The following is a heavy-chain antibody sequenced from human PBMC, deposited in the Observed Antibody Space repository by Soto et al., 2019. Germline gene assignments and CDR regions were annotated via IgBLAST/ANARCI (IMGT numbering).Heavy chain of an antibody. CDR1: GGSISSFY. CDR3: ARSPSTSSIGTFDI. V-gene: IGHV4-4*07. J-gene: IGHJ3*02. Sequence: SETLSLTCTVSGGSISSFYWNWIRQSAGKGLEWIGRIYLSGTTTYNPSLQSRVTMSVDTSKNQFSLKLSSLTAADMAVYYCARSPSTSSIGTFDIWGQGTKVTVSS. D-gene: IGHD6-6*01. CDR2: IYLSGTT.